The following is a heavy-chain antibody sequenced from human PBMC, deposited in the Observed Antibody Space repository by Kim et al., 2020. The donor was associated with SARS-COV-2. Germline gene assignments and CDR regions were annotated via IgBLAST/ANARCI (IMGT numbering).Heavy chain of an antibody. J-gene: IGHJ4*02. D-gene: IGHD4-17*01. Sequence: TNYADSVKGGFTISRDNSKNTLYLQMNSVRAEDTAVYYCAKADGDYHFDYWGQGTLVTVSS. CDR3: AKADGDYHFDY. V-gene: IGHV3-23*01. CDR2: T.